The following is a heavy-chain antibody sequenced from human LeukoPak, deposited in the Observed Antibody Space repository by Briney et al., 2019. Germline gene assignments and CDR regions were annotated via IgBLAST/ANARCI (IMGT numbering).Heavy chain of an antibody. CDR1: GGSISSYY. CDR2: IYYSGST. Sequence: SETLSLTCTVSGGSISSYYWSWIRQPPGRGLEWIGDIYYSGSTDYNPSFQSRVSISVDTSKKQFSLKLSPVTAADTAVYYCARDRGSGSYPNYYYYYYMDVWGKGTTVTISS. CDR3: ARDRGSGSYPNYYYYYYMDV. D-gene: IGHD1-26*01. J-gene: IGHJ6*03. V-gene: IGHV4-59*01.